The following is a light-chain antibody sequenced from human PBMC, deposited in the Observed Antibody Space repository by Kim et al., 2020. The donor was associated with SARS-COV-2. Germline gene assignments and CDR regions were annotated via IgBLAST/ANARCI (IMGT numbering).Light chain of an antibody. CDR3: HVWDRNNDVV. J-gene: IGLJ3*02. Sequence: SYELTQPPSVSVAPGKTATITCGGDNIGSKSVHWYQQIPGQAPLLVIRYDSDRPSGIPARFSGSNSDNTATLTITRVEAGDEADYYCHVWDRNNDVVFGGGTKLTVL. CDR2: YDS. V-gene: IGLV3-21*04. CDR1: NIGSKS.